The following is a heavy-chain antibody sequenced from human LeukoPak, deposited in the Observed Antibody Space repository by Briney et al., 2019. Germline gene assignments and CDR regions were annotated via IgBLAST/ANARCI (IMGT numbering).Heavy chain of an antibody. CDR1: GGSISSSSYY. V-gene: IGHV4-39*01. D-gene: IGHD3-3*01. CDR3: ATRGGYNWSGYYTGSVDYYYMDV. J-gene: IGHJ6*03. Sequence: SETLSLTCTVSGGSISSSSYYWGWIRQPPGKGLEWIGSIYYSGSTYYNPSLKSRVTISVDTSKNQFSLKLSSVTAVDTAVYYCATRGGYNWSGYYTGSVDYYYMDVWGKGTTVTVSS. CDR2: IYYSGST.